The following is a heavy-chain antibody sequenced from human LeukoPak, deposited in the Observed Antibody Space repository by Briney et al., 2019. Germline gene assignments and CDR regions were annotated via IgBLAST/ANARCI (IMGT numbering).Heavy chain of an antibody. CDR2: IWYDGSNK. CDR3: ARDLCSGGSCYSGVDY. D-gene: IGHD2-15*01. J-gene: IGHJ4*02. Sequence: GRSLRLSCAASGFTFSSYGMPWVRQAPGKGLEWVAVIWYDGSNKYYADSVKGRFTISRDNSKNTLYLQMNSLRAEDTAVYYCARDLCSGGSCYSGVDYWGQGTLVTVSS. V-gene: IGHV3-33*01. CDR1: GFTFSSYG.